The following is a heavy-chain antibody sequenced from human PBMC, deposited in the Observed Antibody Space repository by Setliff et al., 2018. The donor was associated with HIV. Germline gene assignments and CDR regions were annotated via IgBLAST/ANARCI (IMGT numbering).Heavy chain of an antibody. CDR1: GFTFSSYW. CDR2: INWNGGST. Sequence: GGSLRLSCAASGFTFSSYWMHWVRQAPGKGLEWVSGINWNGGSTGYADSVKGRFTISRDNAKNPLYLQMNSLRAEDTALYYCARRITVAYYYYYMDVWGKGTTVTVSS. D-gene: IGHD6-19*01. CDR3: ARRITVAYYYYYMDV. V-gene: IGHV3-20*04. J-gene: IGHJ6*03.